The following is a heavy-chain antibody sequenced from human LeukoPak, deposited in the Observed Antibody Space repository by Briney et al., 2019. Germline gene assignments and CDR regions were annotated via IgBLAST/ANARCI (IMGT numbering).Heavy chain of an antibody. CDR3: AKADIVVVPAAAPPPYYYYGMDV. V-gene: IGHV3-23*01. CDR1: GFTFSSYA. Sequence: PGGSLRLSCAASGFTFSSYAMSWVRQAPGKGLEWVSAISGSGGSTYYADSVKGRFTISRDNSKNTLYLQMNSLRAEDTAVYYCAKADIVVVPAAAPPPYYYYGMDVWGQGTTVTVSS. D-gene: IGHD2-2*01. CDR2: ISGSGGST. J-gene: IGHJ6*02.